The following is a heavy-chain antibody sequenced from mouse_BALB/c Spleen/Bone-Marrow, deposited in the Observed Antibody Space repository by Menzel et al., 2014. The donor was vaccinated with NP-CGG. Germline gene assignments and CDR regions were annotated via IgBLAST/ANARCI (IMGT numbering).Heavy chain of an antibody. J-gene: IGHJ3*01. CDR2: IDPAHGNT. V-gene: IGHV14-3*02. CDR3: ARGYDGFAY. Sequence: VQLKESGAELVKPGASVKLSCTASGFNIKDTYMHWVKQRPEQGLEWIGRIDPAHGNTKYDPKFQGKATITADTSSNTAYLQLSSLTSEDTAVYYCARGYDGFAYWGQGTLVTVSA. D-gene: IGHD2-2*01. CDR1: GFNIKDTY.